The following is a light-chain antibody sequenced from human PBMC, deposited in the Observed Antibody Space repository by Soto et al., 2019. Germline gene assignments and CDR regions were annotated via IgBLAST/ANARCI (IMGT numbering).Light chain of an antibody. J-gene: IGLJ2*01. CDR2: EVN. V-gene: IGLV2-8*01. CDR1: SSDVGGYKF. CDR3: SSYADSNNLV. Sequence: QSALTQPPSASGSPGQSVAISCTGTSSDVGGYKFVSWYQQHPGKAPKLLIYEVNNRPSGVPDRFSGSKSGNTASLTVSGLQAEDEADYYCSSYADSNNLVFGGGTKLTVL.